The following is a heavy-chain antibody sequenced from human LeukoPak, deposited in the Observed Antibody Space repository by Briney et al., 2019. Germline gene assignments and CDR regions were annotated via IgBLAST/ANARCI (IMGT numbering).Heavy chain of an antibody. CDR3: GRDPTYRNYFDS. V-gene: IGHV1-46*02. CDR2: IRPGGDGP. Sequence: GAPGKVSSKASGNSLNTSNMHWGRQTPGQGLEWLGIIRPGGDGPSNAQKFQGRVTMTRDMSTSTVYMELSSLTSDDTAVYYCGRDPTYRNYFDSWGQGTLVTVSS. J-gene: IGHJ4*02. CDR1: GNSLNTSN. D-gene: IGHD1-1*01.